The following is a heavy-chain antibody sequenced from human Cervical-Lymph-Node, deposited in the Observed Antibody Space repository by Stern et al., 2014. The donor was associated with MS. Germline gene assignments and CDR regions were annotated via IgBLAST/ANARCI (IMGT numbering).Heavy chain of an antibody. Sequence: EVQLLESGGGLVKPGGSLRLSCAASGFTFSNYSMNWVRQAPGKGLEWVSFISSTSGYIYYADSVKGRFTISRDNAKNSLYLQMDSLRAEDTAVYYCARDENVGPIPFDYWGQGTLVTVSS. V-gene: IGHV3-21*01. CDR1: GFTFSNYS. J-gene: IGHJ4*02. CDR2: ISSTSGYI. D-gene: IGHD1-26*01. CDR3: ARDENVGPIPFDY.